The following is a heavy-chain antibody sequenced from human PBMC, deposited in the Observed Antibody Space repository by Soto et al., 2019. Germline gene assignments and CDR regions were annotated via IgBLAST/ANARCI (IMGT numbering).Heavy chain of an antibody. CDR2: MSYTTTS. V-gene: IGHV4-39*01. CDR1: GGSTRSSSYY. Sequence: LSLTCTVSGGSTRSSSYYWGWVRQPPGKGLEWIGSMSYTTTSYYAPSLRSRAVISVDTAKNQFSLRLSSVTAADTAVYYCTRHGRPDITIFGVAAYNFVTWXQGTLVTVSS. D-gene: IGHD3-3*01. J-gene: IGHJ4*02. CDR3: TRHGRPDITIFGVAAYNFVT.